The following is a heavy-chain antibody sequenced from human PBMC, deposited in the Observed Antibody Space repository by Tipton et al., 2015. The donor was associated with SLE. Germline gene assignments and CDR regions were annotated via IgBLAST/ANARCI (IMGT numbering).Heavy chain of an antibody. CDR3: ARESEGSYSSWLNY. CDR2: INHSGST. CDR1: GGSFSGYY. Sequence: TLSLTCTVYGGSFSGYYWSWIRQSPGKGLEWIGEINHSGSTNYNPSLKSRVTISVDTSKNQFSLKLSSVTAADTAVYYCARESEGSYSSWLNYWGQGALVTVSS. V-gene: IGHV4-34*01. D-gene: IGHD6-6*01. J-gene: IGHJ4*02.